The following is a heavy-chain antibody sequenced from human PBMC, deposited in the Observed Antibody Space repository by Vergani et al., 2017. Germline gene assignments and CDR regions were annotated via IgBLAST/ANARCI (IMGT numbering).Heavy chain of an antibody. D-gene: IGHD6-13*01. CDR1: GGSISSYY. V-gene: IGHV4-59*01. CDR3: ASAYSSSWYPY. CDR2: IYYSGST. J-gene: IGHJ4*02. Sequence: QVQLQESGPGLVKPSETLSLTCTVSGGSISSYYWSWIRQPPGKGLEWIGYIYYSGSTNYNPSLKSRVTISVDTSKNQFSLKLGSVTAADTAVYYCASAYSSSWYPYWGQGTLVTVSS.